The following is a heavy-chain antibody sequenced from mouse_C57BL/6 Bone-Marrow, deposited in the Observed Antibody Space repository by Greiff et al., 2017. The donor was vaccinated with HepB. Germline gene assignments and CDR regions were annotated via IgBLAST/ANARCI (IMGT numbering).Heavy chain of an antibody. J-gene: IGHJ4*01. CDR3: ARYRPPLTTVVATEAMDY. CDR1: GFTFTDYY. D-gene: IGHD1-1*01. CDR2: IRNKANGYTT. Sequence: EVQVVESGGGLVQPGGSLSLSCAASGFTFTDYYMSWVRQPPGKALEWLGFIRNKANGYTTEYSASVKGRFTISRDNSQSILYLQMNALRAEDSATYYCARYRPPLTTVVATEAMDYWGQGTSVTVSS. V-gene: IGHV7-3*01.